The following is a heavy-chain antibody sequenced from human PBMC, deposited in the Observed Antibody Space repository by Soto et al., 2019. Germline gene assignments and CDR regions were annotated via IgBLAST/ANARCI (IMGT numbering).Heavy chain of an antibody. Sequence: GGSLRLSCAASGFTFSNYAMSWVRQAPGKGLEWVSTLSGSGVSTYYADSVEGRFTISRDNSKNTLHLQMNSLRAEDTAVYYCARDSVYSSSWSFDYWGQGTLVTVSS. J-gene: IGHJ4*02. CDR1: GFTFSNYA. D-gene: IGHD6-13*01. V-gene: IGHV3-23*01. CDR3: ARDSVYSSSWSFDY. CDR2: LSGSGVST.